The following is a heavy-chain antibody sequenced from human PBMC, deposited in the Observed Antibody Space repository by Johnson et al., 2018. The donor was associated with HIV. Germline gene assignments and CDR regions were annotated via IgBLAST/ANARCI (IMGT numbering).Heavy chain of an antibody. J-gene: IGHJ3*02. CDR3: TTDWPLRDLDWLFHDAFDI. V-gene: IGHV3-7*05. CDR1: GFTFSSSW. D-gene: IGHD3-9*01. CDR2: IKQDGRST. Sequence: MLLVESGGGLVQPGGSLRLSCAASGFTFSSSWMNWVRQAPGKGLEWVANIKQDGRSTNYADSVKGRFTISRDNSKNTLYLQMNSLRAEDTAMYYCTTDWPLRDLDWLFHDAFDIWGQGTMVTVSS.